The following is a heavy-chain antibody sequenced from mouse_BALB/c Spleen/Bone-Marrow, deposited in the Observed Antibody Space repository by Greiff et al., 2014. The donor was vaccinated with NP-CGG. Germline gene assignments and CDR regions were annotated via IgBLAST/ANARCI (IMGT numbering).Heavy chain of an antibody. CDR1: GFNIKDTY. CDR2: IDPANGNT. J-gene: IGHJ2*01. Sequence: VQLQQSGAELVKPGASVRLSCTASGFNIKDTYMDWVKQRPEQGLEWIGRIDPANGNTKYDPKFQGKATITADTSSNTAYLQLSSLTSEDTAVYYCARYRLGTYFDYWGQGTTLTFSS. V-gene: IGHV14-3*02. D-gene: IGHD2-14*01. CDR3: ARYRLGTYFDY.